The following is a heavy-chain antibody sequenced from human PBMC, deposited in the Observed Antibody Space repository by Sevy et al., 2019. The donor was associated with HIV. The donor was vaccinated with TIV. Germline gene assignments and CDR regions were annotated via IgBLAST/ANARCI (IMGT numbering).Heavy chain of an antibody. CDR3: ARRDGGDYFDY. Sequence: SETLSLTCTVSGGFIRSGGYYWSWIRQHPGKGLEWIGYIYYSGNTYYNPSLKSRVTISVDTSKSQFSLNLSSVTAADTAVYYCARRDGGDYFDYWGHGTLVTVSS. J-gene: IGHJ4*01. V-gene: IGHV4-31*03. CDR2: IYYSGNT. CDR1: GGFIRSGGYY.